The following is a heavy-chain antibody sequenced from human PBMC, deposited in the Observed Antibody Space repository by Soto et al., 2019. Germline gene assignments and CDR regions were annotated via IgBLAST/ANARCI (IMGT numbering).Heavy chain of an antibody. CDR2: ISGSGGST. D-gene: IGHD1-26*01. J-gene: IGHJ4*02. CDR1: GFTFSSYS. Sequence: HPGGSLRLSCAASGFTFSSYSMNWVRQAPGKGLEWVSAISGSGGSTYYADSVKGRFTISRDNSKNTLYLQMNSLRAEDTAVYYCAKWELLPDYFDYWGQGTLVTVSS. V-gene: IGHV3-23*01. CDR3: AKWELLPDYFDY.